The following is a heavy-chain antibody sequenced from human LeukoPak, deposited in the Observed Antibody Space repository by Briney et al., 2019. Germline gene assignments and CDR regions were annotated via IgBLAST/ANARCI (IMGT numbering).Heavy chain of an antibody. CDR3: AKDLSHSPIAARRLATDDAFDI. CDR2: ISGSGGST. J-gene: IGHJ3*02. CDR1: GFTFSSYA. D-gene: IGHD6-6*01. V-gene: IGHV3-23*01. Sequence: GGSLRLSCAASGFTFSSYAMSWVRQAPGKGLEWVSAISGSGGSTYYADSVKSRFTISRDNSKNTLYLQMNSLRAEDTAVYYCAKDLSHSPIAARRLATDDAFDIWGQGTMVTVSS.